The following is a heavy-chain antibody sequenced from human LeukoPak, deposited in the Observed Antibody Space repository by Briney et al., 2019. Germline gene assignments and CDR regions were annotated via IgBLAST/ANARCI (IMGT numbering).Heavy chain of an antibody. D-gene: IGHD2-15*01. J-gene: IGHJ4*02. CDR2: ISYDGSNK. V-gene: IGHV3-30*18. CDR1: GFTFSGYG. Sequence: GGSLRLSCAASGFTFSGYGMHWVRQAPGKGLEWVAVISYDGSNKYYADSVKGRFTISRDNSKSTLYLQMNSLRAEDTAVYYCAKEGRVVAATQSSPDYWGQGTLVTVSS. CDR3: AKEGRVVAATQSSPDY.